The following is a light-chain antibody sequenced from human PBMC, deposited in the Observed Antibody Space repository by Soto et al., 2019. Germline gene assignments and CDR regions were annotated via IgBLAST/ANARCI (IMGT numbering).Light chain of an antibody. Sequence: DIQMTQSPSTLSASVGDRVTITCRASQSISSWLAWYQQKPGKAPKLLIYKASSLGRGVASRFSGSGSGTEFTLTIIRLQPDDFAPYYCQQYKSYSVTFGQGTKDQIK. J-gene: IGKJ1*01. CDR2: KAS. CDR3: QQYKSYSVT. V-gene: IGKV1-5*03. CDR1: QSISSW.